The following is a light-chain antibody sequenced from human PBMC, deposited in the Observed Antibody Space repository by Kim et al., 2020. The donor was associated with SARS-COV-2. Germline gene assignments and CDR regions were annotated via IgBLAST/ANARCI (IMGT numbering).Light chain of an antibody. CDR2: DAS. CDR3: QQYNSDSSVT. J-gene: IGKJ4*01. CDR1: QSISSW. V-gene: IGKV1-5*01. Sequence: GDSITITCRASQSISSWLAWYQQKPGNAPKVLIYDASSLKSGVPSRFSGSGSGTEFTLTISSLQPDDFATYYCQQYNSDSSVTFGGGTKVDIK.